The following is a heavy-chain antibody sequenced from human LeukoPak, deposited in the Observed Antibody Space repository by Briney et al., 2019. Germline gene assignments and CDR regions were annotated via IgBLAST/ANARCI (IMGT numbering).Heavy chain of an antibody. Sequence: GASVKVSCKASGGTFSSYAISWVRQAPGQGLEWMGGIISILGTANYAQKFRGGVTITAEESTSTAYMELSSLRSENTAVYYCASTSHIVVAPAAIMEDYSYSYYMDVWGKGATVTVSS. CDR2: IISILGTA. D-gene: IGHD2-2*02. CDR3: ASTSHIVVAPAAIMEDYSYSYYMDV. CDR1: GGTFSSYA. V-gene: IGHV1-69*13. J-gene: IGHJ6*03.